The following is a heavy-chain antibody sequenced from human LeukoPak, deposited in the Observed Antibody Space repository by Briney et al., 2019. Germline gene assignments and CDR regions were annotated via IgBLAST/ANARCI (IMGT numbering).Heavy chain of an antibody. J-gene: IGHJ6*03. V-gene: IGHV4-61*02. D-gene: IGHD6-6*01. Sequence: SETLSLTCTVSGGSISSGSYYWSWIRQPAGKGLEWIGRIYTSGSTNYNPSLKSRVTISVDTSKNQFSLKLGSVTAADTAVYYCAREGSSYYYYMDVWGKGTTVTVSS. CDR2: IYTSGST. CDR3: AREGSSYYYYMDV. CDR1: GGSISSGSYY.